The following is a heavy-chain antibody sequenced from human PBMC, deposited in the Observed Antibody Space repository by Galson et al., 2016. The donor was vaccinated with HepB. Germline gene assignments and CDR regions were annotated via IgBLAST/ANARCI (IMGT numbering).Heavy chain of an antibody. Sequence: SLRLSCAASGFTFSSYSMNWVRQAPGKGLEWVSFISSSSSYIYYADSVKGRFTISRDNAKNSLYLQMNSLRAEDTAVYYCASGLLYVLTTGADYWGQGTLVTVSS. CDR3: ASGLLYVLTTGADY. CDR2: ISSSSSYI. D-gene: IGHD4-11*01. CDR1: GFTFSSYS. J-gene: IGHJ4*02. V-gene: IGHV3-21*01.